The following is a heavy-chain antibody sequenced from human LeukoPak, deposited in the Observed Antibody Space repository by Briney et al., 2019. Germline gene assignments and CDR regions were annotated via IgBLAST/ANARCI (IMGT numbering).Heavy chain of an antibody. CDR2: ISAYNGNT. J-gene: IGHJ6*02. CDR3: ASDEQLVRGVRYYYGMDV. V-gene: IGHV1-18*01. D-gene: IGHD6-6*01. CDR1: GYTFTSYG. Sequence: ASVKVSCKASGYTFTSYGISWVRQAPGQGLEWMGWISAYNGNTNYAQKLQGRVTMTTDTSTSTAYMELRSLRSDDTAVYNCASDEQLVRGVRYYYGMDVWGQGTTVTVSS.